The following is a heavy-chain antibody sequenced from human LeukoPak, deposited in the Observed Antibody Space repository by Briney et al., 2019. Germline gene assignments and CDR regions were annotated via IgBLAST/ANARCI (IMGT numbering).Heavy chain of an antibody. CDR1: GYTFTSYY. V-gene: IGHV1-46*01. J-gene: IGHJ4*02. CDR3: AREVTRWYYDSSGYYDY. D-gene: IGHD3-22*01. Sequence: ASVKVSCKASGYTFTSYYMHWVRQAPGQGLEWMGIINPSGGSTSYAQKFQGRVTMTRNMSTSTVYMELSSLRSEDTAVYYCAREVTRWYYDSSGYYDYWGQGTLVTVSS. CDR2: INPSGGST.